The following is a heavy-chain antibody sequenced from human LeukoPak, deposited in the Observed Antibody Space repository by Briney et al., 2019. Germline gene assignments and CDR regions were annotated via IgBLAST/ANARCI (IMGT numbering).Heavy chain of an antibody. CDR3: ARVEDSSEFYFDY. J-gene: IGHJ4*02. Sequence: ASVKVSCQASGYTFTSYGIRWVRQAPRQGLAWMGWISAYNGNTNYAQKRQGRITMNTDTSTSTVYMKLRSLRADDTSVYYCARVEDSSEFYFDYWGQGTLVTVAS. V-gene: IGHV1-18*01. D-gene: IGHD6-25*01. CDR2: ISAYNGNT. CDR1: GYTFTSYG.